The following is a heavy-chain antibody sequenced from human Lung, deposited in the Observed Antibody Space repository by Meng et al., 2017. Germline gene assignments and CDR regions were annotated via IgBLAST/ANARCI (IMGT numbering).Heavy chain of an antibody. CDR2: IGSSSA. J-gene: IGHJ4*02. V-gene: IGHV3-21*01. CDR1: GFIFSSYS. Sequence: EVQLVESGGGLVKPGGSRRFSCAASGFIFSSYSMSWVRQAPGKGLEWVSSIGSSSAYADSVKGRFTISRDNAKNSLYLQMNSLRAEDTAVYYCARGRVVVAATPSDYWGQGTLVTVSS. CDR3: ARGRVVVAATPSDY. D-gene: IGHD2-15*01.